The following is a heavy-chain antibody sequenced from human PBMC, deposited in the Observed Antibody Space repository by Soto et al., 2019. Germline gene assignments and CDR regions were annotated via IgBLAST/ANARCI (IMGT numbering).Heavy chain of an antibody. J-gene: IGHJ3*02. Sequence: EVQLVESGGGRVKPGGSLRLSCAASGFTFSSYSMNWVRQAPGKGLEWVSSISSSSSYIYYADSVKGRFTISRDNAKNSLYLQMNSLRAEDTAVYYCARAMRGLDAFDIWGQGTMVTVSS. V-gene: IGHV3-21*01. CDR2: ISSSSSYI. CDR3: ARAMRGLDAFDI. CDR1: GFTFSSYS.